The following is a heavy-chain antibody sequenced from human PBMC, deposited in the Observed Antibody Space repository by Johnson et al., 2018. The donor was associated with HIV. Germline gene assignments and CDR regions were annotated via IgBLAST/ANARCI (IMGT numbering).Heavy chain of an antibody. Sequence: QVQVVESGGDLIQPGGSLRLSCAASGFTVSSYYMRWVRQAPGKGLEWVAVISYDGSNKYYADSVKGRFTISRDNAKNSLYLQMNSLIAEATAVYYGARGRPNPTVTTRGAAFDIWGQGTMVTVSS. D-gene: IGHD4-17*01. CDR3: ARGRPNPTVTTRGAAFDI. J-gene: IGHJ3*02. CDR2: ISYDGSNK. V-gene: IGHV3-30*03. CDR1: GFTVSSYY.